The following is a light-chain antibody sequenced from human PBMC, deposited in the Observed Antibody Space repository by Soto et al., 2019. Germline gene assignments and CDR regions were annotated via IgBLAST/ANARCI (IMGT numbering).Light chain of an antibody. CDR2: DAS. CDR3: EQSTTYPLT. CDR1: QSVSSY. V-gene: IGKV3-11*01. J-gene: IGKJ4*01. Sequence: EIVLTQSPATLSLSPGERATLSCRASQSVSSYLAWYQQKPGQAPRLLIYDASNRATGIPARFSGSGSGTEFTLTISSLQPEDSATYYCEQSTTYPLTFGGGTKVEIK.